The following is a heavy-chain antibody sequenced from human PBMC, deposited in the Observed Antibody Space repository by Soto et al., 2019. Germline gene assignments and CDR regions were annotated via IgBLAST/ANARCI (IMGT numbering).Heavy chain of an antibody. V-gene: IGHV3-48*03. CDR1: GFAFGFYE. D-gene: IGHD4-17*01. CDR2: ISTSGDTI. CDR3: ARDGYGDPYYYYGMDV. J-gene: IGHJ6*02. Sequence: PGGSLRLSCAASGFAFGFYELSWVRQAPGKGLEWVSYISTSGDTIYYAGSVKGRFTISRDNARNSLYLQMNSLRAEDTAVYYCARDGYGDPYYYYGMDVWGQGTTVTVSS.